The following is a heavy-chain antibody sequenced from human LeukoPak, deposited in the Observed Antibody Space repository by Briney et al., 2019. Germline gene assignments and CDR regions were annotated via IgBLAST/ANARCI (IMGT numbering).Heavy chain of an antibody. CDR1: GYTFTSYG. CDR2: ISAYNGNT. CDR3: AKDGSGPYYSMFDT. J-gene: IGHJ5*02. D-gene: IGHD3-10*01. Sequence: ASVKASCKASGYTFTSYGISWVRQAPGQGLEWMGWISAYNGNTNYAQKLQGRVTMTTDTSTSTAYMELRSLGSDDTAVYYCAKDGSGPYYSMFDTWGQGTTVIVSS. V-gene: IGHV1-18*01.